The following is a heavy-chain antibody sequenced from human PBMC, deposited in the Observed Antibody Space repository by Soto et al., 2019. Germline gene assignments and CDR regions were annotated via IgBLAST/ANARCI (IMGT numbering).Heavy chain of an antibody. J-gene: IGHJ6*02. CDR3: ARVSRGYSYGLSYYYYGMDV. D-gene: IGHD5-18*01. CDR1: GGSISSGGYY. V-gene: IGHV4-31*03. CDR2: IYYSGST. Sequence: PSETLSLTCTVSGGSISSGGYYWSWIRQHPGKGLEWIEYIYYSGSTYYNPSLKSRVTISVDTSKNQFSLKLSSVTAADTAVYYCARVSRGYSYGLSYYYYGMDVWGQGTTVTVSS.